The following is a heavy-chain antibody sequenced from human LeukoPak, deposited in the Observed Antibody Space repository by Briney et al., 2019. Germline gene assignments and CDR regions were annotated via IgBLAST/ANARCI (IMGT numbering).Heavy chain of an antibody. Sequence: GASVKVSCKASGYTFTSYYMHWVGQAPGQGLEWMEIINPSGGSTSYAQKFQGRVTMTRDTSTSTVYMELSSLRSEDTAVYYCARAGSNGDYVDYWGQGTLVTVSS. CDR1: GYTFTSYY. J-gene: IGHJ4*02. CDR2: INPSGGST. V-gene: IGHV1-46*01. CDR3: ARAGSNGDYVDY. D-gene: IGHD4-17*01.